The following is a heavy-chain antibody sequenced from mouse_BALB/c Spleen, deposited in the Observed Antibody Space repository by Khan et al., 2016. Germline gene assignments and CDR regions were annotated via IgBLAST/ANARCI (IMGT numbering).Heavy chain of an antibody. CDR3: ARYYYGRAPWFAY. V-gene: IGHV3-1*02. D-gene: IGHD1-1*01. J-gene: IGHJ3*01. CDR1: GNSITSGYS. Sequence: EVQLQESGPDLVKPSQSLSLTCTVTGNSITSGYSWHWIRQFPGNKLEWMGYIHYSGSTNYKPSLKSRISITRDTSKNQFFLQLNSVTTEDTATXYCARYYYGRAPWFAYWGQGTLVTVSA. CDR2: IHYSGST.